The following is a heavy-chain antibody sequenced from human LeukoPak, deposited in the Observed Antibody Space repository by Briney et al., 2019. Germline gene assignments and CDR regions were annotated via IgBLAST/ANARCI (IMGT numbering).Heavy chain of an antibody. D-gene: IGHD3-3*02. J-gene: IGHJ4*02. V-gene: IGHV4-30-2*01. CDR2: IYHSEST. CDR3: ARFAAPFFDY. Sequence: SQTLSLTCAVSGGSISSGGYSWSWIRQPPGKGLEWIGYIYHSESTYYNPSLKSRVTISVDRSKNQFSLKLSSVTAADTAVYYCARFAAPFFDYWGQGTLVTVSS. CDR1: GGSISSGGYS.